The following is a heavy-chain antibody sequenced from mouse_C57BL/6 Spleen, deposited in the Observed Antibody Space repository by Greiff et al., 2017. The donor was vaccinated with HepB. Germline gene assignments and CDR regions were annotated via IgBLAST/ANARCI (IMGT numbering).Heavy chain of an antibody. D-gene: IGHD2-5*01. J-gene: IGHJ2*01. CDR1: GFTFSSYG. CDR2: ISSGGSYT. V-gene: IGHV5-6*01. CDR3: ATYYSNLGNYFDY. Sequence: EVKLMESGGDLVKPGGSLKLSCAASGFTFSSYGMSWVRQTPDKRLEWVATISSGGSYTYYPDSVKGRFTISRDNAKNTLYLQMSSLKSEDTAMYYCATYYSNLGNYFDYWGQGTTLTVSS.